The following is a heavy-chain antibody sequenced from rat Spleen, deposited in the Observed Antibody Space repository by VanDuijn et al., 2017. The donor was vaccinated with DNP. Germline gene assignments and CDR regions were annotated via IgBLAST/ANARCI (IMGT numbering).Heavy chain of an antibody. Sequence: EVQLVESGGGLVQPGRSLKLSCTVSGFTLSDYYMAWVRQAPAKGLEWVAYISYDGGGTYNGDSVKGRFTISRDNAKSTLYLQMNSLRSEDMATYYCAIYYYSGDNWFAYWGQGTLVTVSS. CDR1: GFTLSDYY. V-gene: IGHV5-20*01. CDR2: ISYDGGGT. CDR3: AIYYYSGDNWFAY. J-gene: IGHJ3*01. D-gene: IGHD1-1*01.